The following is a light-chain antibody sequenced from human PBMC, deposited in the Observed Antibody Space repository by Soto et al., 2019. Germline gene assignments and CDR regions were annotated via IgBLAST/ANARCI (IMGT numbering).Light chain of an antibody. CDR1: QSVRSC. J-gene: IGKJ5*01. CDR3: QQYTDWPMT. V-gene: IGKV3-15*01. CDR2: DAS. Sequence: VMTQSPATLSVSPGERATLSCRANQSVRSCLAWYKQIPGPAPRLLIYDASTRATGIPARFSGSGSGTEFTLTISSLQSEDFAVYYCQQYTDWPMTFGQGTRLEIK.